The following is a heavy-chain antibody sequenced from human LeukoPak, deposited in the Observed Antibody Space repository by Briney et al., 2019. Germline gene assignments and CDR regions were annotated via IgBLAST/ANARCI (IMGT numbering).Heavy chain of an antibody. CDR1: GFTFSSYS. Sequence: GGSLRLYCAASGFTFSSYSMNWVRQAPGKGLEWVSSISGSSSYIYYADSVKGRFTISRDNAKNSLYLQMNSLRAEDTAVYYCARGGVIGGEEFDYWGQGTLVTVSS. CDR3: ARGGVIGGEEFDY. CDR2: ISGSSSYI. D-gene: IGHD3-16*02. J-gene: IGHJ4*02. V-gene: IGHV3-21*01.